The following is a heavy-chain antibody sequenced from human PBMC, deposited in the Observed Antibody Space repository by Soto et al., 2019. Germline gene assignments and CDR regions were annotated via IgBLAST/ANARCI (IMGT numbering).Heavy chain of an antibody. CDR1: GDSISSSNW. CDR2: IYHIGRT. V-gene: IGHV4-4*02. CDR3: ARVRFGGGGLIPVFDD. D-gene: IGHD3-16*01. Sequence: SETLSLTCAVSGDSISSSNWWCSWLRQPPGKGREWIGEIYHIGRTNYNQSLKSRITLSIDKTKNQLSLKRSSVTAADTAIYYCARVRFGGGGLIPVFDDWGQGTLVTVSS. J-gene: IGHJ4*02.